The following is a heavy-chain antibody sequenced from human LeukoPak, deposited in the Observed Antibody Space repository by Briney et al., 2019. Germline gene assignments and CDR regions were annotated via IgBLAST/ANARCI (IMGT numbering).Heavy chain of an antibody. Sequence: PSETLSLTCTVSGGSISSYYWSWIRQPPGKGLEWIGSIYYSGSTYYNPSLKSRVTISVDTSKNQFSLKLSSVTAADTAVYYCARDGPPRYYDSSGYYYWGQGTLVTVSS. V-gene: IGHV4-59*12. D-gene: IGHD3-22*01. CDR3: ARDGPPRYYDSSGYYY. J-gene: IGHJ4*02. CDR2: IYYSGST. CDR1: GGSISSYY.